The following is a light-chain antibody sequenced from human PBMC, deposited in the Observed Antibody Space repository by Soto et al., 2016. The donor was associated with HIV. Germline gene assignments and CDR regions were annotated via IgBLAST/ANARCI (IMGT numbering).Light chain of an antibody. CDR2: STS. CDR3: LQXTVTRXT. Sequence: AIQMTQSPSSLSASVGDRVTITCRASQGIKNELAWYQQKPGKAPKLLIYSTSSLGSEVPSRFSGSASGTDFTLTISSLQPEXSASYFXLQXTVTRXTFGRGTSWRS. CDR1: QGIKNE. J-gene: IGKJ2*01. V-gene: IGKV1-6*01.